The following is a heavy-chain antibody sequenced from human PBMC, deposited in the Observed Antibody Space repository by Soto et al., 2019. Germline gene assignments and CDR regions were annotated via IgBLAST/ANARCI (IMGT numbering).Heavy chain of an antibody. CDR3: ARGINIVVVPADIVSHYCMDV. D-gene: IGHD2-2*02. J-gene: IGHJ6*02. CDR1: GGTFSSYA. CDR2: IIPIFGTA. V-gene: IGHV1-69*13. Sequence: SVKVSCKAFGGTFSSYAISWVRQAPGQGLEWMGGIIPIFGTANYAQKFQGRVTITADESTSTAYMELSSLRSEDTAVYYCARGINIVVVPADIVSHYCMDVWGQGTTVTVSS.